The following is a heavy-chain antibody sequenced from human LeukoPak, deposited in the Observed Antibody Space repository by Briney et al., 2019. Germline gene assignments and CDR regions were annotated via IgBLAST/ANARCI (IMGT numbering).Heavy chain of an antibody. CDR3: ARPIHYYDSSGTLEDPGHFDY. CDR2: ISYDGSNK. CDR1: GFTFSSYG. J-gene: IGHJ4*02. D-gene: IGHD3-22*01. Sequence: GGSLRLSCAASGFTFSSYGMHWVRQAPGKGLEWVAVISYDGSNKYYADSVKGRFTISRDNSKNTLYLQMNSLRAEDTAVYYCARPIHYYDSSGTLEDPGHFDYWGQRTLLTVSS. V-gene: IGHV3-30*03.